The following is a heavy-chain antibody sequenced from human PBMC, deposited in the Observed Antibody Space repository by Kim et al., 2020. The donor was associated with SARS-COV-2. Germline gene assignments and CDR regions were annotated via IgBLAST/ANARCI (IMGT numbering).Heavy chain of an antibody. V-gene: IGHV1-69*04. CDR2: IIPIFGIA. J-gene: IGHJ6*03. CDR3: ARGVWFGELLDIPYYYYYMDV. D-gene: IGHD3-10*01. Sequence: SVKVSCKASGGTFSSYAISWVRQAPGQGLEWMGRIIPIFGIANYAQKFQGRVTITADKSTSTAYMELSSLRSEDTAVYYCARGVWFGELLDIPYYYYYMDVWGKGTTVTVSS. CDR1: GGTFSSYA.